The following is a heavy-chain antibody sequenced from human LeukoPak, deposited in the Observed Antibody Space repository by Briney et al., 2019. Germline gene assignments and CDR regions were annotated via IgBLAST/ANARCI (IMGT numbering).Heavy chain of an antibody. Sequence: GGSLRLSCTASEFAFSSYWMHWVRQPPGKGLVWVSRINGDGSSTSYADAVKGRFTISRDNAKNALYLRMNSLRAEDTAVYYCARGGLTGTTIPYFDYWGQGTLVTVSS. CDR2: INGDGSST. CDR3: ARGGLTGTTIPYFDY. J-gene: IGHJ4*02. D-gene: IGHD1-7*01. V-gene: IGHV3-74*01. CDR1: EFAFSSYW.